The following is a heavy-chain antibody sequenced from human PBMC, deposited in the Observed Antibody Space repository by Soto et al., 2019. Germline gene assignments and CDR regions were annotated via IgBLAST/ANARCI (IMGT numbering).Heavy chain of an antibody. J-gene: IGHJ4*02. CDR2: INPSGGST. Sequence: WVRQGAGKGLEWMGIINPSGGSTSYAQKFQGRVTMTRDTSTSTVYMELSSLRSEDTAVYSCATAGAYRGHPPTDYRGQGTLVTVSS. D-gene: IGHD2-21*01. V-gene: IGHV1-46*01. CDR3: ATAGAYRGHPPTDY.